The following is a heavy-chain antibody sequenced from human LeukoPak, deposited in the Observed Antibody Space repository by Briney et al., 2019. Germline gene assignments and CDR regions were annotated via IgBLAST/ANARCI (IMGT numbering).Heavy chain of an antibody. CDR1: GFTFSDYY. J-gene: IGHJ4*02. CDR2: ISSSGSTI. D-gene: IGHD3-22*01. CDR3: AKSSYYDSSGYYREYYFDY. Sequence: AGGSLRLSCAASGFTFSDYYMSWIRQAPGKGLEWVSYISSSGSTIYYADSVKGRFTISRDNAKNTLYLQMNSLRDEDTAVYYCAKSSYYDSSGYYREYYFDYWGQGTLVTVSS. V-gene: IGHV3-11*01.